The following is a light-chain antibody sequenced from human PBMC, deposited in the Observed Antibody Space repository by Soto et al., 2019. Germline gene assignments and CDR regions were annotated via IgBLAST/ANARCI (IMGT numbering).Light chain of an antibody. J-gene: IGKJ5*01. Sequence: EIVMTPSPATLSVSPCERATLSVRASQSVSSNLAWHQQKPGQAPRLLIYDASTRATGIPARFSGSGSGTEFTLTISSLQSEDFAVYYCQQYHNWPITFGQGTRLEIK. CDR1: QSVSSN. V-gene: IGKV3-15*01. CDR2: DAS. CDR3: QQYHNWPIT.